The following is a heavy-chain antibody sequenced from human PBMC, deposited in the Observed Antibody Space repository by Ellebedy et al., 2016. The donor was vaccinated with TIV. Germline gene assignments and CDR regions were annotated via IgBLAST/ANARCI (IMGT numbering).Heavy chain of an antibody. CDR1: GGSISSGGYY. V-gene: IGHV4-31*03. CDR2: IYYSGST. D-gene: IGHD5-12*01. CDR3: ARADRLTHMDV. J-gene: IGHJ6*03. Sequence: SETLSLTXTVSGGSISSGGYYWSWIRQHPGKGLEWIGYIYYSGSTYYNPSLKSRVTISVDTSKNQFSLKLSSVTAADTAVYYCARADRLTHMDVWGKGTTVTVSS.